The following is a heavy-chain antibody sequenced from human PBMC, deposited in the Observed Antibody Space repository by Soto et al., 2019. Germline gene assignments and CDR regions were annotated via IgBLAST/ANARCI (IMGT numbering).Heavy chain of an antibody. J-gene: IGHJ4*02. D-gene: IGHD4-17*01. CDR2: ISGSGGST. Sequence: GGSLRLSCAASGFTFSSYAMSWVRQAPGKGLEWVSAISGSGGSTYYADSVKGRFTISRDNSKNTLYLQMNSLKTEDTAVYYCTRTSDGDLFYYFDYWGQGTLVTVSS. CDR1: GFTFSSYA. CDR3: TRTSDGDLFYYFDY. V-gene: IGHV3-23*01.